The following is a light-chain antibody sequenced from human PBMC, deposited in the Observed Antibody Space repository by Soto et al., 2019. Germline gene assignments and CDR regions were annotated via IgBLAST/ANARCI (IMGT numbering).Light chain of an antibody. J-gene: IGKJ5*01. V-gene: IGKV3-15*01. CDR2: DTS. Sequence: ETVMTQSPATLSVSPGESATLSCRASHSVGSTLAWYQQKPGQAPRLLMFDTSTRATGIPARFSGSGSGTEFTLTISSLQSEDFAVYYCQQYNNWPPITFGQGTRLEIK. CDR1: HSVGST. CDR3: QQYNNWPPIT.